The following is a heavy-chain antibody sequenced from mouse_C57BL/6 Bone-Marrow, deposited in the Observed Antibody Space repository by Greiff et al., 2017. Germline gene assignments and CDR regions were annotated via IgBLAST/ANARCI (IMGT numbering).Heavy chain of an antibody. CDR3: AQLLRSSFDY. CDR1: GYTFTSYW. D-gene: IGHD1-1*01. J-gene: IGHJ2*01. V-gene: IGHV1-64*01. CDR2: IHPNSGST. Sequence: VQLQQPGAELVKPGASVKLSCKASGYTFTSYWMHWVKQRPGQGLEWIGMIHPNSGSTNYNEKFKSKATLSVDNSSSTAYMQLSSLTSEDSAVYYCAQLLRSSFDYWGQGTTLTVSS.